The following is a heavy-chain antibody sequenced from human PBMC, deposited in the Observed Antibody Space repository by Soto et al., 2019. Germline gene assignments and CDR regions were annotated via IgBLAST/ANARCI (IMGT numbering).Heavy chain of an antibody. Sequence: ASVKVSCKASGYSFTNNDVSWLRQATGQGLEWMGWMNPGSGDTGYAQKFQGRVTMTRDISIATAYMELSSLRSDDTAIYYCARMETFGSLNWFDPWGQGTLVTVSS. CDR1: GYSFTNND. J-gene: IGHJ5*02. CDR2: MNPGSGDT. V-gene: IGHV1-8*01. CDR3: ARMETFGSLNWFDP. D-gene: IGHD3-16*01.